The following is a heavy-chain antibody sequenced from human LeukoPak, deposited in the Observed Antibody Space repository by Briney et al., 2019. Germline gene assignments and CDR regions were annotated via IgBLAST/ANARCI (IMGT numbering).Heavy chain of an antibody. J-gene: IGHJ4*02. CDR2: ISSNGGST. Sequence: GGSLRLSCAASGFTLSSYAMHWVRQAPGKGLEYVSAISSNGGSTYYANSVKGRFTISRDNSKNTLYLQMNSLRAEDTAVYYCAKSLGVRDYYYDSSGYYYFDYWGQGTLVTVSS. CDR1: GFTLSSYA. CDR3: AKSLGVRDYYYDSSGYYYFDY. D-gene: IGHD3-22*01. V-gene: IGHV3-64*01.